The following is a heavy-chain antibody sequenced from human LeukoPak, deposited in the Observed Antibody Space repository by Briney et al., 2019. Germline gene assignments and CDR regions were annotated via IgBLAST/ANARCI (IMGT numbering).Heavy chain of an antibody. V-gene: IGHV3-48*01. D-gene: IGHD1-26*01. Sequence: GGSLRLSCAASGFTFSSYSMNWVRQAPGKGLEWVSYISSSSSTIYYADSVKGRFTISRDNAKNSLYLQVNSLRAEDTAVYYCARAYSGSVLGYYYMDVWGKGTTVTVSS. CDR2: ISSSSSTI. CDR1: GFTFSSYS. J-gene: IGHJ6*03. CDR3: ARAYSGSVLGYYYMDV.